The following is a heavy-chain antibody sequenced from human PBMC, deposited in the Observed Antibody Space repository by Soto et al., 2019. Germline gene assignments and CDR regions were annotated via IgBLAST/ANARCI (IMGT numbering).Heavy chain of an antibody. CDR1: GFTFSSYS. Sequence: PGGSLRLSCAASGFTFSSYSMNWVRQAPGKGLEWVSSISSSSSYIYYADSVKGRFTISRDNAKNSLYLQMNSLRAEDTAVYYCARDPSVNYYGSGSYYNYYYYYYMDVWGKGTTVTVSS. CDR3: ARDPSVNYYGSGSYYNYYYYYYMDV. J-gene: IGHJ6*03. D-gene: IGHD3-10*01. CDR2: ISSSSSYI. V-gene: IGHV3-21*01.